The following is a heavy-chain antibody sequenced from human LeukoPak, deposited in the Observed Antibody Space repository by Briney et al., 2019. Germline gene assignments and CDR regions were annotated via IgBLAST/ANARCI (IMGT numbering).Heavy chain of an antibody. Sequence: GGSLRLSCAASGFMFSDYSMKWVRQAPGKGPEWVSSISGGSAYIYYADSLKGRFTISRDNAKNSLYLQMNSLRAEDTAVYYCTRGPTLVGVAGTWPLDYWGQGTLVTVSS. CDR3: TRGPTLVGVAGTWPLDY. CDR1: GFMFSDYS. V-gene: IGHV3-21*01. D-gene: IGHD6-19*01. J-gene: IGHJ4*02. CDR2: ISGGSAYI.